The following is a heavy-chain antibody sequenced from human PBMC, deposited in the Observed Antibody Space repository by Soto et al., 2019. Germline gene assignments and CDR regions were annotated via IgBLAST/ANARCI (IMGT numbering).Heavy chain of an antibody. V-gene: IGHV4-59*01. J-gene: IGHJ3*02. CDR1: GGSISSYY. D-gene: IGHD3-22*01. Sequence: QVQLQESGPGLVKPSETLSLTCTVSGGSISSYYWSWIRQPPGKGLEWIGYSYYSGSTNYNPSLKSRVTISVDTSKNQFSLKLSSVTAADTAVYYCASVVNYYDSSGYYPTDAFDIWGQGTMVTVSS. CDR2: SYYSGST. CDR3: ASVVNYYDSSGYYPTDAFDI.